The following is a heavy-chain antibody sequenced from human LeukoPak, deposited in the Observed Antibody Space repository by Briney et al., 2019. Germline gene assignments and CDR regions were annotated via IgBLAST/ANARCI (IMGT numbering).Heavy chain of an antibody. D-gene: IGHD3-10*01. Sequence: ASVKVSCKASGYTLTSYAMHWVRQAPGQRLEWMGWINAGNGNTKYSQKFQGRVTITRDTSASTAYMELSSLRSEDTAEYYCAREPSSGSYLYGQYGMDVWGKGTTVTVSS. CDR1: GYTLTSYA. V-gene: IGHV1-3*01. CDR2: INAGNGNT. CDR3: AREPSSGSYLYGQYGMDV. J-gene: IGHJ6*04.